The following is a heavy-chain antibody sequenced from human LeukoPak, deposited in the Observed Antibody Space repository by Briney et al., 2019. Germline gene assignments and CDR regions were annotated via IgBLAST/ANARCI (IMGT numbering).Heavy chain of an antibody. Sequence: ASVTVSCKASGYTFTIYGISWVRQALGQGHEWMGWISAYNGNTNYAQKLQGRVTMTTDTSTSTAYMELRSLRSDATAVYYCARSQGIWFGELLSDYYYYGMDVWGKGTTVTVSS. V-gene: IGHV1-18*04. CDR2: ISAYNGNT. CDR3: ARSQGIWFGELLSDYYYYGMDV. D-gene: IGHD3-10*01. J-gene: IGHJ6*04. CDR1: GYTFTIYG.